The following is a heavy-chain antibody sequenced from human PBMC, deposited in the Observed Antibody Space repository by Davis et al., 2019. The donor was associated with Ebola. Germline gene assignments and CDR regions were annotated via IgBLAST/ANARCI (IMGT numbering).Heavy chain of an antibody. V-gene: IGHV4-59*01. CDR1: GDSISRYY. CDR3: ARGLAFYYDSSGFSWYFDL. J-gene: IGHJ2*01. D-gene: IGHD3-22*01. CDR2: SYYSENT. Sequence: PSETLSLTCTVSGDSISRYYWSWLRQPPGKGLEWLGYSYYSENTNYNPSLKSRVSISVDTSKDQFSLKLRSVTAADTAVYYCARGLAFYYDSSGFSWYFDLWGRGTLVTVSS.